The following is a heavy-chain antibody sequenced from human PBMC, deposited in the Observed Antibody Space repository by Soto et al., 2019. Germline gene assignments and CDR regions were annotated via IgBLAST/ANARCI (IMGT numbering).Heavy chain of an antibody. J-gene: IGHJ4*02. Sequence: GGSLRLSCAASGFTFSSYGMHWVRQAPGKGLEWVAVIWYDGSNKYYADSVKGRFTISRDNSKNTLYLQMNSLRAEDTAVYYCARGAVGATDYFDYWGQGTLVTVSS. D-gene: IGHD1-26*01. CDR1: GFTFSSYG. V-gene: IGHV3-33*01. CDR3: ARGAVGATDYFDY. CDR2: IWYDGSNK.